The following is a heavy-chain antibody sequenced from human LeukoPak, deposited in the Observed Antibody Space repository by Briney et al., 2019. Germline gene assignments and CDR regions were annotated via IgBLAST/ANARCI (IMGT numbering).Heavy chain of an antibody. CDR3: ARGSVRYFDWLLENYFDY. D-gene: IGHD3-9*01. Sequence: SETLSLTCTVSGGSISSYYWSWIRQPPGKGLEWIGYIYYSGSTNYNPSLKSRVTISVDTSKNQFSLKLSSVTAADTAVYYCARGSVRYFDWLLENYFDYWGQGTLVTVSS. V-gene: IGHV4-59*01. J-gene: IGHJ4*02. CDR1: GGSISSYY. CDR2: IYYSGST.